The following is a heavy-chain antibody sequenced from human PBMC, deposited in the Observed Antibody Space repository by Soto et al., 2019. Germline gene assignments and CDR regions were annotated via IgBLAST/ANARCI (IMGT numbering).Heavy chain of an antibody. Sequence: QITLKESGPTLVRPTQPLTLTCTFSGFSLTTSGVGVGWIRHPPGKALEWLAVIYWDDDKRYSSSLQSRLTLAKGTSKSQVVLTMTNIDPVDTATYYCAPHPYYGLGSYSFDYWGQGTLVTVCS. J-gene: IGHJ4*02. CDR3: APHPYYGLGSYSFDY. D-gene: IGHD3-10*01. V-gene: IGHV2-5*02. CDR2: IYWDDDK. CDR1: GFSLTTSGVG.